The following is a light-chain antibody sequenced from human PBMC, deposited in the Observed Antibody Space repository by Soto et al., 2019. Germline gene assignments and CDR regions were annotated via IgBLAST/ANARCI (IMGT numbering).Light chain of an antibody. V-gene: IGKV3-20*01. CDR3: HQYDTAPHT. CDR2: GAF. J-gene: IGKJ2*01. CDR1: QTVTSND. Sequence: EIVLTQSPGTLSLSPGERATLSCRASQTVTSNDVDWYQQKPGQAPSLLIYGAFSRATGIPDRFSGSRSGTDFTLTISRLEPEDSAVYYCHQYDTAPHTFGQGTKLEIK.